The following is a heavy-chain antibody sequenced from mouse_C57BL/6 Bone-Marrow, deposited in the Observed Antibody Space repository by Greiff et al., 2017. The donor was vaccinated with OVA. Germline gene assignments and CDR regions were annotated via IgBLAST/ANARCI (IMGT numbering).Heavy chain of an antibody. V-gene: IGHV3-6*01. CDR1: GYSITSGYY. CDR2: ISYDGSN. Sequence: VQLQQSGPGLVKPSQSLSLTCSVTGYSITSGYYWNWIRQFPGNKLEWMGYISYDGSNNYNPSLKNRISITRDTSKNQVFLKFNSVTTEDTATYYCARRLDYWGQGTSVTVSS. CDR3: ARRLDY. J-gene: IGHJ4*01.